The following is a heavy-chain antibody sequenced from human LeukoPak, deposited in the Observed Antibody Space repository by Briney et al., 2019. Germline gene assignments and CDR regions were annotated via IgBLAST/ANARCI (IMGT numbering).Heavy chain of an antibody. CDR2: ISWNSGSI. CDR1: GFTFDDYA. V-gene: IGHV3-9*03. CDR3: AKDRKRGLRPYYFDY. D-gene: IGHD5-12*01. J-gene: IGHJ4*02. Sequence: GRSLRLSCAASGFTFDDYAMHWVRQAPGKGLEWVSGISWNSGSIGYADSVKGRFTISRDNAKNSLYLQINSLRAEDMALYYCAKDRKRGLRPYYFDYWGQGTLVTVPS.